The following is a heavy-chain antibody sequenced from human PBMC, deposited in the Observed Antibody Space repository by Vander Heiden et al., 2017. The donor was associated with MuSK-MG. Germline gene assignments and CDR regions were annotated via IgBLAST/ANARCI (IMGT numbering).Heavy chain of an antibody. CDR1: GFTFRRYW. V-gene: IGHV3-7*01. D-gene: IGHD5-12*01. J-gene: IGHJ4*02. CDR3: ARDREYSNTWDEFDY. CDR2: INQDGSEK. Sequence: EVQLVESGGALVQSGGSLRLSCAASGFTFRRYWMSWVRQAPGKGLEWVANINQDGSEKYYVDSVKGRLTISRDNAKDSLYLQMSGLRPEDTAVYFCARDREYSNTWDEFDYWGQGTLVTVSS.